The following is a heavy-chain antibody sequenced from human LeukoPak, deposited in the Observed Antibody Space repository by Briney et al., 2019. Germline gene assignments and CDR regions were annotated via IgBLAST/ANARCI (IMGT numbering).Heavy chain of an antibody. CDR1: GFSFINFW. Sequence: GGSLGLSCAASGFSFINFWMTWFPRSPGKGLEWVANIKQDGSETYYVDSVMGRFTISRLNAKNPVYLQMNSLRAEDTAVYYCARDRSISGVVTIDFWGQGTLVTVSS. J-gene: IGHJ4*02. V-gene: IGHV3-7*01. CDR2: IKQDGSET. D-gene: IGHD3-3*01. CDR3: ARDRSISGVVTIDF.